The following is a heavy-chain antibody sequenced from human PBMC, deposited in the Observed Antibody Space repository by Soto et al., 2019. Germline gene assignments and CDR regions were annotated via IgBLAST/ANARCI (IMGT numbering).Heavy chain of an antibody. Sequence: EVHLLESGGGLVQPGGSLKLSCVASGFTFTSFGMPWVRQAPGKGLEWISAISASGADTYYADSVKGRFLISRDNSKNTVSLPMSSLRVDDTAKYYCGSHVFGGGGGCYWHIDLWGQGTLVDVS. CDR2: ISASGADT. J-gene: IGHJ5*02. V-gene: IGHV3-23*01. D-gene: IGHD2-15*01. CDR1: GFTFTSFG. CDR3: GSHVFGGGGGCYWHIDL.